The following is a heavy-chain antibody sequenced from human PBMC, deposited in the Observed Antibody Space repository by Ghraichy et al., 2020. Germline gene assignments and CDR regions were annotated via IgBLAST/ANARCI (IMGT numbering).Heavy chain of an antibody. D-gene: IGHD4-11*01. Sequence: SETLSLTCTVSGGSISSSRSYWDWIRQPPGKGLEWIGSIYYSGSTHYNPSLKSRVTISVDTSKNQFSLKLRSVTAADTAVCDCAKRDLDYLNNWFDPWGQGTLVTVSS. CDR1: GGSISSSRSY. V-gene: IGHV4-39*01. CDR2: IYYSGST. CDR3: AKRDLDYLNNWFDP. J-gene: IGHJ5*02.